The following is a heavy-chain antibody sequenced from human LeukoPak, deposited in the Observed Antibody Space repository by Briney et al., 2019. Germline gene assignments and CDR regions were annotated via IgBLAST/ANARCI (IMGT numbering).Heavy chain of an antibody. CDR1: GFTFSSYA. J-gene: IGHJ4*02. D-gene: IGHD3-10*01. Sequence: GGSLRLSCAASGFTFSSYAMHWVRQAPGKGLEWVAVISYDGSNKYYADSVKGRFTISRDNSKNTLYLQMNSLRAEDTAVYYCARAGYGSGSYYEPVGYWGQGTLVTVSS. CDR3: ARAGYGSGSYYEPVGY. CDR2: ISYDGSNK. V-gene: IGHV3-30-3*01.